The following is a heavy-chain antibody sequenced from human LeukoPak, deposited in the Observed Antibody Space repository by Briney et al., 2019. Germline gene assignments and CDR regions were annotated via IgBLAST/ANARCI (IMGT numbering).Heavy chain of an antibody. CDR3: ARFPAGERYCSGGSCYHYYHGMDV. J-gene: IGHJ6*02. Sequence: SETLSLTCIVSGVSITSYYWSWIRQPPGKGLEWIGYIYYSGSTNYDPSPESRVTMSVDTSKNLFSLRLNSVTAADTAVYYCARFPAGERYCSGGSCYHYYHGMDVWGQGTTVTVSS. V-gene: IGHV4-59*08. CDR2: IYYSGST. D-gene: IGHD2-15*01. CDR1: GVSITSYY.